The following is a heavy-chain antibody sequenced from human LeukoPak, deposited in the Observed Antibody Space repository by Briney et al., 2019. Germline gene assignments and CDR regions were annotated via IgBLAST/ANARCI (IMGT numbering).Heavy chain of an antibody. CDR2: IIPIFGTA. V-gene: IGHV1-69*13. Sequence: SVKVSCKASGGTFRSYAISWVRQAPGQGLEWMGGIIPIFGTANYAQKFQGRVTITADESTSTAYMELSSLRSEDTAVYYCARYYDSSGYSYYYYGMDVWGQGTTVTVSS. CDR3: ARYYDSSGYSYYYYGMDV. D-gene: IGHD3-22*01. CDR1: GGTFRSYA. J-gene: IGHJ6*02.